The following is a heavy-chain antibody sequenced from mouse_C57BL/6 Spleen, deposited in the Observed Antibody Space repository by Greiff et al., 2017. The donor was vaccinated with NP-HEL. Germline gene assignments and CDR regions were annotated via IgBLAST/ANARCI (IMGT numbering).Heavy chain of an antibody. J-gene: IGHJ4*01. CDR1: GYTFTDYN. CDR2: INPNNGGT. V-gene: IGHV1-22*01. Sequence: EVQLVESGPELVKPGASVKMSCKASGYTFTDYNMHWVKQSHGKSLEWIGYINPNNGGTSYNQKFKGKATLTVNKSSSTAYMELRSLTSEDSAVYYCARSPGAMDYWGQGTSVTVSS. CDR3: ARSPGAMDY.